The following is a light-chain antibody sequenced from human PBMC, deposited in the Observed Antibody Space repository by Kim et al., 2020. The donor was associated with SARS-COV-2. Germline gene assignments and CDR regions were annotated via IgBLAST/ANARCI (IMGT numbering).Light chain of an antibody. CDR3: SSYADSNNLV. CDR2: EVT. Sequence: SVTISCTGTSSDIGGGHNYVSWYQQHPGKAPKLIIYEVTQRPSGVPDRFSGSKSGNTASLTVSGLQADDEADYYCSSYADSNNLVFGGGTQLTVL. CDR1: SSDIGGGHNY. J-gene: IGLJ3*02. V-gene: IGLV2-8*01.